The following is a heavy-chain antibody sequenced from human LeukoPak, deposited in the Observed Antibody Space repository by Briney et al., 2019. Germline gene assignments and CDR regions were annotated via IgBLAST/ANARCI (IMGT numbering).Heavy chain of an antibody. Sequence: GGSLRLSCAVSGFTFSSYGMHWVRQAPGKGLEWVAFIRYDGSNKYYADSVKGRFTISRDNSKNTLYLQMNSLRAEDTAVYYCAKDSGSGYYSYYYYYMDVWGKGTTVTVSS. J-gene: IGHJ6*03. CDR1: GFTFSSYG. CDR3: AKDSGSGYYSYYYYYMDV. CDR2: IRYDGSNK. V-gene: IGHV3-30*02. D-gene: IGHD3-22*01.